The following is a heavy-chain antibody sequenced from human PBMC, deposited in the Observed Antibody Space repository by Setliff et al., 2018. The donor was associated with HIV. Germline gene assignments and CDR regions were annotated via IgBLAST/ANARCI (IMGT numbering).Heavy chain of an antibody. V-gene: IGHV4-34*01. D-gene: IGHD1-26*01. CDR2: INPSGST. CDR3: ARGFGAPYLFSGYMDV. J-gene: IGHJ6*03. CDR1: GESFSGFY. Sequence: SSETLSLTCAVYGESFSGFYWNWIRQPPGKGLEWIGEINPSGSTNYNPSLNSRVTISVDKAKNQFSLKLTSVTAADTAVYFCARGFGAPYLFSGYMDVWGKGTTVTVSS.